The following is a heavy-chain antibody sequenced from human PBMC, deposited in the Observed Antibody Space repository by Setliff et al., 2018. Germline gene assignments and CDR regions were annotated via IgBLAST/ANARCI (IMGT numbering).Heavy chain of an antibody. D-gene: IGHD3-10*01. CDR3: GPGGKGLLEN. CDR1: GFSFSDYS. J-gene: IGHJ4*02. CDR2: ISSSSTYI. V-gene: IGHV3-21*01. Sequence: KTGGSLRLSCAASGFSFSDYSMNWVRQAPGKGLEWVSSISSSSTYIFYADSVRGRFTVSRDNAKNSLYLQMNSLRAEDTAIYYCGPGGKGLLENWGQGTLVTVSS.